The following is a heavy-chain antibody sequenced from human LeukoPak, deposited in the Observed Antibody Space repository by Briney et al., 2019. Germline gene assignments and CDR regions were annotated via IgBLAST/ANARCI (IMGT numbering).Heavy chain of an antibody. Sequence: PGGSLRLSCAASGFTVSSNYMSWVRQAPGKGLEWVSVIYSGGSTYYADSVKGRFTISRDNSKNTLHLQMNSLRAEDTAVYYCAREYIGNYYFDYWGQGTLVTVSS. D-gene: IGHD1-26*01. CDR3: AREYIGNYYFDY. J-gene: IGHJ4*02. CDR1: GFTVSSNY. V-gene: IGHV3-53*01. CDR2: IYSGGST.